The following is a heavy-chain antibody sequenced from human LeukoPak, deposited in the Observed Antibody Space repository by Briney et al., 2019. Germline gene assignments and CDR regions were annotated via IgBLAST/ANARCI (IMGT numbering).Heavy chain of an antibody. CDR2: IWYDGSNK. CDR1: GFTFSSYG. V-gene: IGHV3-33*06. J-gene: IGHJ4*02. CDR3: AKDQMAAASDY. D-gene: IGHD6-13*01. Sequence: GGSLRLSCAASGFTFSSYGMHWVRQAPGKGLEWVAVIWYDGSNKYYADSVKGRFTISRDNSKNTLYLRMNSLRAEDTAVYYCAKDQMAAASDYWGQGTLVTVSS.